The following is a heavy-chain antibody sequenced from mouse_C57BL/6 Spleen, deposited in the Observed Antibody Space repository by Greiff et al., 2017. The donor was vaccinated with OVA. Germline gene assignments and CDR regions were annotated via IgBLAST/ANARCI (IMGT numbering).Heavy chain of an antibody. D-gene: IGHD2-1*01. CDR2: IYPGSGNT. V-gene: IGHV1-84*01. Sequence: QVHVKQSGPELVKPGASVKISCKASGYTFTDYYINWVKQRPGQGLEWIGWIYPGSGNTKYNEKFKGKATLTVDTSSSTAYMQLSSLTSEDSAVYCCAFYCNYEGDWYFDVWGTGTTVTVSS. CDR3: AFYCNYEGDWYFDV. CDR1: GYTFTDYY. J-gene: IGHJ1*03.